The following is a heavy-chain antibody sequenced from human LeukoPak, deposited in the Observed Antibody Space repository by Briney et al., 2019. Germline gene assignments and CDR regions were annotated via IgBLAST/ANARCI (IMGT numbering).Heavy chain of an antibody. V-gene: IGHV4-34*01. J-gene: IGHJ4*02. D-gene: IGHD3-10*01. Sequence: SETLSLTCAVYGGSFSGYYWSWIRQPPGKGLEWIGEINHSGSTNYNPSLKSRVTISVDTSKNQFSLKLSSVTAADTAVYYCASRSPQALWGQGTLVTVSS. CDR3: ASRSPQAL. CDR2: INHSGST. CDR1: GGSFSGYY.